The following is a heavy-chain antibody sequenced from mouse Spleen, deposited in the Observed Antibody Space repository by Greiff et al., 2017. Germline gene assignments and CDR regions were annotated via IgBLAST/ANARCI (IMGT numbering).Heavy chain of an antibody. Sequence: VQLQQSGAELARPGASVKMSCKASGYTFTSYTMHWVKQRPGQGLEWIGYINPSSGYTKYNQNFKDKATLTADKSSSTAYMQLSSLTSEVSAVYYCARGTGYAMDYWGQGTSVTVSS. CDR2: INPSSGYT. D-gene: IGHD4-1*01. V-gene: IGHV1-4*01. J-gene: IGHJ4*01. CDR1: GYTFTSYT. CDR3: ARGTGYAMDY.